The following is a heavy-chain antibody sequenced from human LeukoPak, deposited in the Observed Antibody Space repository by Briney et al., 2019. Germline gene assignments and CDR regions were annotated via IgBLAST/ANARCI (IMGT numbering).Heavy chain of an antibody. CDR3: ARVATPDVSSPLDF. J-gene: IGHJ4*02. CDR1: GGSITGFF. D-gene: IGHD6-19*01. V-gene: IGHV4-4*07. Sequence: PSETLSLTCAVSGGSITGFFWTWIRQPAGEGHQYIGRIFFSGGANYNPSLQSRVAMSVDTSQNLFSLKLTSVTAADTAVYFCARVATPDVSSPLDFWGQGILVTVSS. CDR2: IFFSGGA.